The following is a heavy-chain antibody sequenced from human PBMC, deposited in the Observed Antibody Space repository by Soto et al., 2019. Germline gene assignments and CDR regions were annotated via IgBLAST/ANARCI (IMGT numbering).Heavy chain of an antibody. V-gene: IGHV4-39*01. CDR3: ARHGEQQHLYGMDV. D-gene: IGHD6-13*01. J-gene: IGHJ6*02. CDR1: GGSISSSSYY. Sequence: PSETLSLTCTVSGGSISSSSYYWGWIRQPPGKGLEWIGSIYYSGSTYYNPSLKSRVTISVDTSKNQFSLKLSSVTAADTAVYYCARHGEQQHLYGMDVWGQGTTVTVSS. CDR2: IYYSGST.